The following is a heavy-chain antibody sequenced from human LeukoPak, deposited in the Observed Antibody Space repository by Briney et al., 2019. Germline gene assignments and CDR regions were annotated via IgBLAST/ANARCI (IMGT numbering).Heavy chain of an antibody. Sequence: GGSLRLPCAASGFTFSSSAMSWVRQAPGKGLEWVSSISGSGSGGSTYYADSVKGRFTISRDNSKNTLYLQMNSLRAEDTAVYYCAKYNWNDPPDVWGKGTTVTVSS. CDR1: GFTFSSSA. D-gene: IGHD1-1*01. V-gene: IGHV3-23*01. CDR2: ISGSGSGGST. J-gene: IGHJ6*04. CDR3: AKYNWNDPPDV.